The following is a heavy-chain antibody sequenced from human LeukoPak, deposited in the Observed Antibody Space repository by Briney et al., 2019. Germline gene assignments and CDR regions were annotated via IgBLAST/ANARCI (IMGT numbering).Heavy chain of an antibody. CDR1: GDSISSGDYY. Sequence: PSETLSLTCTVSGDSISSGDYYWSWVRQPAGKGLEWIGRISSSGSTNYNPSLKSRVTISVDTSKNQFSLKLSSVTAADTAVYFCARGPYSYDSSGAFDIWGQGTMVTVSS. J-gene: IGHJ3*02. CDR3: ARGPYSYDSSGAFDI. CDR2: ISSSGST. D-gene: IGHD3-22*01. V-gene: IGHV4-61*02.